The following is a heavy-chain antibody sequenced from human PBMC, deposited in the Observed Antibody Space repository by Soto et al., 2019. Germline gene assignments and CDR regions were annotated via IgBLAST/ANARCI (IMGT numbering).Heavy chain of an antibody. J-gene: IGHJ4*02. Sequence: TGESLKISCRGSGYSFTSYWIGWVRQMPGQGLEWMGIVFPGDSDTKYSPSFQGQVTISADKSINTAYLQWSGLRASDTAMYYCARHYSTSSPDYWGQGTLVTVSS. CDR3: ARHYSTSSPDY. D-gene: IGHD6-6*01. V-gene: IGHV5-51*01. CDR2: VFPGDSDT. CDR1: GYSFTSYW.